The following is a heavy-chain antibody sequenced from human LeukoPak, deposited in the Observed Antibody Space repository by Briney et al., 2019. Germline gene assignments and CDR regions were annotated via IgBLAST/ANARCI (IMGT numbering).Heavy chain of an antibody. CDR3: AKDHGSGSLYSWAEFDY. CDR1: GFTFDNYA. CDR2: ISWNSGSI. V-gene: IGHV3-9*01. D-gene: IGHD3-10*01. J-gene: IGHJ4*02. Sequence: GGSLRLSCAASGFTFDNYAMHWVRQAPGRGLEWVSGISWNSGSIGYADSVKGRFTISRDNAKNSLYLQMSSLRAEDTALYYCAKDHGSGSLYSWAEFDYWGQGTLVTVSS.